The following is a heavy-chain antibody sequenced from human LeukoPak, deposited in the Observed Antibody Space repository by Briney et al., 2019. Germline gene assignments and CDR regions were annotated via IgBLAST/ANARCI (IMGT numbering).Heavy chain of an antibody. V-gene: IGHV3-21*01. J-gene: IGHJ4*02. CDR3: ARDIGSFDY. CDR1: GFTFSSYS. Sequence: PGGALRLSCAVSGFTFSSYSMNWVRQAPGKGLEWVSSISSSSSYIYYADSVKGRFTISRDNAKNSLYLQMNSLRAEDTAVYYCARDIGSFDYWGQGTLVTVSS. CDR2: ISSSSSYI. D-gene: IGHD3-10*01.